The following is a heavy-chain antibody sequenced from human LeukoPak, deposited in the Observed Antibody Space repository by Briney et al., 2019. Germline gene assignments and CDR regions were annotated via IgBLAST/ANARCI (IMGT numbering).Heavy chain of an antibody. CDR2: INSSSTYI. J-gene: IGHJ4*02. V-gene: IGHV3-21*01. CDR1: GFTFSSHS. D-gene: IGHD3-3*01. Sequence: PGGSLRLSCAASGFTFSSHSMNWVRQAPGKGLEWGSYINSSSTYIYYAASVKGRFAISRDNARNSLFLQMNSLRAEDSGIYYCARDPRLEISGMVIDMLDYWGQGTLVTVSS. CDR3: ARDPRLEISGMVIDMLDY.